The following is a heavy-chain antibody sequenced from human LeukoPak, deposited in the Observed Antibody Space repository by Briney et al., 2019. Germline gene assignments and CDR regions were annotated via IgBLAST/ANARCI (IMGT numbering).Heavy chain of an antibody. D-gene: IGHD2-15*01. CDR1: GGTFRSYA. V-gene: IGHV1-69*05. CDR2: IIPIFGTA. J-gene: IGHJ6*03. Sequence: SVKVSCKASGGTFRSYAFSWVRQAPGQGLEWMGGIIPIFGTANNAQKFQGRVTITTDESTSTAYMELSSLRSEDTAVYCCARAVGAGYYYYYMDVWGKGTTVTVSS. CDR3: ARAVGAGYYYYYMDV.